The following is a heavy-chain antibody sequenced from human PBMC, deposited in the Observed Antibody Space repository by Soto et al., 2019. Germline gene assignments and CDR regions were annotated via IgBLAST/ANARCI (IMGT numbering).Heavy chain of an antibody. J-gene: IGHJ4*02. CDR1: GFTFSSYG. D-gene: IGHD3-16*02. Sequence: GGSLRLSCAASGFTFSSYGMHWVRQAPGKGLEWVAVISYDGSDKYYADSVKGRFTISRDNSKNTLNLQMNSLRADDTAVYYCAKDLGELSPDSYDYWGQGTLVTVSS. V-gene: IGHV3-30*18. CDR2: ISYDGSDK. CDR3: AKDLGELSPDSYDY.